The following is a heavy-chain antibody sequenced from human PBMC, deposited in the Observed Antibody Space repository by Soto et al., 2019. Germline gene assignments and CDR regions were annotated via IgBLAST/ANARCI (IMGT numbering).Heavy chain of an antibody. CDR2: IYRSGST. CDR3: ARDAAIAGTGAFNI. V-gene: IGHV4-30-2*01. D-gene: IGHD1-7*01. J-gene: IGHJ3*02. Sequence: QLQLQESGSGLVEPSQTLSLTCAVSGGSISSGDYSWTWIRQPPGKGLEWIGYIYRSGSTYYNPSLESRVTISVDRSMNQFSLKLSSVTAADTAVYYCARDAAIAGTGAFNIWGQGTMVTVSS. CDR1: GGSISSGDYS.